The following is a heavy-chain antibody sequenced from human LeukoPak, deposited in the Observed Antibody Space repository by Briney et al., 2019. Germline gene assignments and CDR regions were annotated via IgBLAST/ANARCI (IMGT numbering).Heavy chain of an antibody. D-gene: IGHD3-22*01. Sequence: GGSLRLSCAASGFTFSSYSMDWVRQAPGKGLEWVSYISSSSSPIYYTDSVKGRFAISRDNAKNSLYLQMNSLRAEDTAVYYCARDHHRRLYDSQARDTFDIWGQGTMVTVSS. CDR2: ISSSSSPI. J-gene: IGHJ3*02. CDR1: GFTFSSYS. V-gene: IGHV3-48*01. CDR3: ARDHHRRLYDSQARDTFDI.